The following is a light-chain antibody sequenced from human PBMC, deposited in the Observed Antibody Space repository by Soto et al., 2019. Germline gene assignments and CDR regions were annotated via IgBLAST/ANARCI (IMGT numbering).Light chain of an antibody. J-gene: IGLJ1*01. CDR3: FSYTTSSPTV. Sequence: QSALTQPASVSGSPGQSVTISCTGTSSDVGSFNYVSWYQQHPGKAPKLMIYAISNRPSGVSSRFSGSKSANTASLTISGLQAEDEADYYCFSYTTSSPTVFGAGTKVTVL. CDR2: AIS. CDR1: SSDVGSFNY. V-gene: IGLV2-14*01.